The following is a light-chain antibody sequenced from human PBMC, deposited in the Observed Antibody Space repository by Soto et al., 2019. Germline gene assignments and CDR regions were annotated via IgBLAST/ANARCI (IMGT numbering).Light chain of an antibody. Sequence: EIVLTQSPGTLSLSPGERATLSCRAIQSVSSNYFAWYQQKPGQAPRLLIYGISSRATGIPDRFSGSGSGTDFTLTISRLEPEDFAVYYCQQYGSSPPITFGQGTRLENK. V-gene: IGKV3-20*01. J-gene: IGKJ5*01. CDR1: QSVSSNY. CDR2: GIS. CDR3: QQYGSSPPIT.